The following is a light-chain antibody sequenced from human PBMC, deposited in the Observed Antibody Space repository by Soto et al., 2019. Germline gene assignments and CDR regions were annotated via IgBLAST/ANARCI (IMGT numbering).Light chain of an antibody. CDR2: GAS. V-gene: IGKV3-20*01. J-gene: IGKJ1*01. Sequence: EIVLTQSPGTLSLSPGEGATLSCRAIQSVSTNFFAWYQQKPGQAPRLLIYGASTRATGIPDRFSGSGSGTDFTLTISRLEPEDFAVYYCQQYGRTSWTFGQGTRV. CDR1: QSVSTNF. CDR3: QQYGRTSWT.